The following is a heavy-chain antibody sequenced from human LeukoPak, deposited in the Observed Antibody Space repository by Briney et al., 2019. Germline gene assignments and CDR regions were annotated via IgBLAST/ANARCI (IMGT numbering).Heavy chain of an antibody. Sequence: GGSLRLSCAASGFTFSNYWMSWVRQAPGKGLEWVANIKRDGSEKYYADSVKGRFTISRDNAKNSLYLQINSLGAEDTAVYYCARIGYSSSSNDYWGQGTLVTVSS. CDR3: ARIGYSSSSNDY. D-gene: IGHD6-6*01. CDR1: GFTFSNYW. V-gene: IGHV3-7*01. CDR2: IKRDGSEK. J-gene: IGHJ4*02.